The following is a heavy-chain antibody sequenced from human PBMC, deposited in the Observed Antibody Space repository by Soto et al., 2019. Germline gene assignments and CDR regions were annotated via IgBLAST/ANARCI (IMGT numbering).Heavy chain of an antibody. V-gene: IGHV3-23*01. Sequence: EVQLLESGGGLVQPGGSLRLSCAASGFTFSSYAMSWVRQAPGKGLEWVSAISGSGGSTYYADSVKGRFTITRDNSKNTLYPQMNSLRAEDTAVYYCAKVVGAMDAFDIWGQGTMVTVSS. CDR1: GFTFSSYA. CDR2: ISGSGGST. D-gene: IGHD1-26*01. J-gene: IGHJ3*02. CDR3: AKVVGAMDAFDI.